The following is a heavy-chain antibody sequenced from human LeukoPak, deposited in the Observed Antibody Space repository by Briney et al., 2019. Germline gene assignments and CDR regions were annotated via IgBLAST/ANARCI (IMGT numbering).Heavy chain of an antibody. Sequence: GGSLRLSCAGSGFPFSDHYMDWVRQAPGKGLVWVSRIISNENSATYADSVKGRFTISRDNAKNTLYLQMNSLRAEDTAVYYCVRGGIASAFDIWGQGTMVTVSS. V-gene: IGHV3-74*01. J-gene: IGHJ3*02. CDR3: VRGGIASAFDI. D-gene: IGHD6-13*01. CDR1: GFPFSDHY. CDR2: IISNENSA.